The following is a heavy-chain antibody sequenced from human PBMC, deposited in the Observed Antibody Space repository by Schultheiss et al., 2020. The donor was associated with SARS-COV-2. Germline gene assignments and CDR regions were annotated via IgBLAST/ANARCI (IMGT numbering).Heavy chain of an antibody. CDR1: GFTFSSYS. CDR3: ARVLDSSGYGYDY. J-gene: IGHJ4*02. Sequence: GGSLRLSCAASGFTFSSYSMNWVRQAPGKGLEWVSYISSSSSTIYYADSVKGRFTISRDNAKNSLYLQMNSLRAEDTAVYYCARVLDSSGYGYDYWGQGTLVTVSS. CDR2: ISSSSSTI. D-gene: IGHD3-22*01. V-gene: IGHV3-48*01.